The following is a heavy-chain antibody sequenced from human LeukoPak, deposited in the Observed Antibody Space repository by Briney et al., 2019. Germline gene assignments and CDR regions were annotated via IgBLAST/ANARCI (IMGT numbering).Heavy chain of an antibody. J-gene: IGHJ4*02. V-gene: IGHV1-18*01. CDR2: ISAYNGNT. CDR3: ARAGDYDYVWGSYRYRVFDY. CDR1: GYTFTSYG. D-gene: IGHD3-16*02. Sequence: ASVKVSCKPSGYTFTSYGISWVRQAPGQGLEWMGWISAYNGNTKYAQKLQGRVTMTTDTSTSTAYMELRSLRSDDTAVYYCARAGDYDYVWGSYRYRVFDYWGQGTLVTVSS.